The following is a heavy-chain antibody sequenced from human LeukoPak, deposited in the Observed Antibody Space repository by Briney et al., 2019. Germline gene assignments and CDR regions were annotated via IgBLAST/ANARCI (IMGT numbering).Heavy chain of an antibody. J-gene: IGHJ4*02. CDR2: ISGSGGST. CDR3: AKIRGRNPEFDY. V-gene: IGHV3-23*01. D-gene: IGHD3-10*01. CDR1: GFTFSSYA. Sequence: GGSLRLSCAASGFTFSSYAMSWVRQAPGKGLEWVSAISGSGGSTYYADSVKGRFTISRDNSKNTLYLQMNSLRAEDTAVYFCAKIRGRNPEFDYWGQGTLVTVSS.